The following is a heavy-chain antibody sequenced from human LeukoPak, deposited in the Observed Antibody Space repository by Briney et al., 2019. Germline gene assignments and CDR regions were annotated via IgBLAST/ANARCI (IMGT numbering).Heavy chain of an antibody. Sequence: ASVKVSCKASGYTFTGYYMHWVRQAPGQGLEWMGWINPNSGGTNYAQKFQGRVTMTRDMSISTAYMELSRLRSEDTAVYYCARGGLVATLTDEVFFNWFDPWGQGTLVTVSS. D-gene: IGHD5-12*01. CDR1: GYTFTGYY. CDR2: INPNSGGT. V-gene: IGHV1-2*02. CDR3: ARGGLVATLTDEVFFNWFDP. J-gene: IGHJ5*02.